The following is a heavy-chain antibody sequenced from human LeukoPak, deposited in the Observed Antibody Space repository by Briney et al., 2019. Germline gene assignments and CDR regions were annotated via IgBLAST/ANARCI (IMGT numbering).Heavy chain of an antibody. CDR2: ISSSGGGT. CDR1: GFTFSSYA. CDR3: AREQGDRRYNYGYGVCDY. D-gene: IGHD5-18*01. Sequence: QPGGSLRLSCAASGFTFSSYAMSWVHQAPGKGLEWVSGISSSGGGTYYADSVKGRFTISRDNSQNTLYLQMNSLRAEDTAVYYCAREQGDRRYNYGYGVCDYWGQGTLVTVSS. V-gene: IGHV3-23*01. J-gene: IGHJ4*02.